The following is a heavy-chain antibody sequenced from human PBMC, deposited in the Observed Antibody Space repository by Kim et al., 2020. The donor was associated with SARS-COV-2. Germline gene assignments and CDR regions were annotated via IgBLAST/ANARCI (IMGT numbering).Heavy chain of an antibody. D-gene: IGHD6-13*01. V-gene: IGHV3-64*01. CDR1: GFTFSSYA. CDR3: ARDGPRTQGYSSSWYQDY. Sequence: GGSLRLSCAASGFTFSSYAMHWVRQAPGKGLEYVSAISSNGGSTYYANSVKGRFTISRDNSKNTLYLQMGSLRAEDMAVYYCARDGPRTQGYSSSWYQDYWGQGTLVTVSS. J-gene: IGHJ4*02. CDR2: ISSNGGST.